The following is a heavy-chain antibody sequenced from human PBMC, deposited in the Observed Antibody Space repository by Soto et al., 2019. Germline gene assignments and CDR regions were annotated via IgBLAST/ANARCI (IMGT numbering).Heavy chain of an antibody. J-gene: IGHJ4*02. D-gene: IGHD6-6*01. CDR2: IYHSGST. CDR1: GGSISSGGYS. V-gene: IGHV4-30-2*01. CDR3: AGGIAARPLGY. Sequence: QLQLQESGSGLVKPSQTLSLTCAVSGGSISSGGYSWSWIRQPPGKGLEWIGYIYHSGSTYYNPSPKGRATISVDRAKNQFSLRLSSVTAADTAVYYCAGGIAARPLGYWGQGTLVTVSS.